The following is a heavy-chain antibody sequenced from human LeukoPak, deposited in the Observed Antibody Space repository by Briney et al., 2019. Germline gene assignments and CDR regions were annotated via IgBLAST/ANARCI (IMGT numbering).Heavy chain of an antibody. V-gene: IGHV3-48*03. CDR1: GFTFSSYE. CDR3: ARDFWSAYGYYYYYYMDV. J-gene: IGHJ6*03. Sequence: GGSLRLSCAASGFTFSSYEMNWVRQAPGKGLEWVSYISSSGSTIYYADSVKGRFTISRDNAKNSLYLQMNSLRAEDTAVYYCARDFWSAYGYYYYYYMDVWGKGTTVTVSS. CDR2: ISSSGSTI. D-gene: IGHD3-3*01.